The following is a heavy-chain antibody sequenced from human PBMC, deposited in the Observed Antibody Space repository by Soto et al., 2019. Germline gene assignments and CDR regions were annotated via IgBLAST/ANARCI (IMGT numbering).Heavy chain of an antibody. J-gene: IGHJ6*03. Sequence: SETLSLTCAVYGGSFSGYYWSWIRQPPGKGLEWIGEINHSGSTNYNPSLKSRVTISVDTSKNQFSLKLSSVTVADTAVYYCAREGGCSSTSCYRSASYYYYMDLRGKGTKVTVSS. D-gene: IGHD2-2*01. CDR2: INHSGST. CDR3: AREGGCSSTSCYRSASYYYYMDL. CDR1: GGSFSGYY. V-gene: IGHV4-34*01.